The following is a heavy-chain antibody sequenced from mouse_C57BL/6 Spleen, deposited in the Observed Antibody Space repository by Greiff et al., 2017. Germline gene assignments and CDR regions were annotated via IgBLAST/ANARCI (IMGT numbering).Heavy chain of an antibody. Sequence: EVKLMESGGGLVQPGGSLSLSCAASGFTFTDSYMSWVRQPPGKALEWLGTIRNNANGNTTDYSASVKGWFTISRDNAQSILYLQMNALRAEDSATYYCERYANTDRAMDYWGQGTSVTVSS. J-gene: IGHJ4*01. D-gene: IGHD3-3*01. V-gene: IGHV7-3*01. CDR3: ERYANTDRAMDY. CDR1: GFTFTDSY. CDR2: IRNNANGNTT.